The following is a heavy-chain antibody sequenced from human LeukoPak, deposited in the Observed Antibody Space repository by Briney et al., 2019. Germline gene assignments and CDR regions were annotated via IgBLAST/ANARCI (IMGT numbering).Heavy chain of an antibody. CDR1: GFTLSTYT. D-gene: IGHD2-15*01. CDR2: ISGDNPGT. V-gene: IGHV3-23*01. Sequence: RGSLRLSCAPSGFTLSTYTMRCGRQTPGKGLECVAAISGDNPGTYPATSVKGRFTISRDNSKNTLHLQISRLRAEDTARYNCAKAPVGHCSGAFCYHCDPWAQGTLVSVFS. CDR3: AKAPVGHCSGAFCYHCDP. J-gene: IGHJ5*02.